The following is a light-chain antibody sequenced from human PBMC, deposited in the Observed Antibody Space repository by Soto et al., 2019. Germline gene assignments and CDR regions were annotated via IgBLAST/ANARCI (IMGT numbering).Light chain of an antibody. V-gene: IGLV1-44*01. CDR1: RSSIGSNT. CDR3: AAWDASLGGFYV. J-gene: IGLJ1*01. CDR2: SNN. Sequence: QSALTQPPSASGTPGQRVTIPCSGSRSSIGSNTVNWYQPLPGSAPKLLIYSNNHRPSGVPDRFSASKAGASASLAISGLQSEDEGDYYCAAWDASLGGFYVFGSGTKVTVL.